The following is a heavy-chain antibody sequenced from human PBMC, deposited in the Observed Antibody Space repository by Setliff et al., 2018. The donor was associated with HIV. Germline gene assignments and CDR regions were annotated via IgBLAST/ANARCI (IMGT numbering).Heavy chain of an antibody. CDR3: VRPVREPVD. CDR2: ISGRSSDP. D-gene: IGHD6-19*01. V-gene: IGHV3-48*04. J-gene: IGHJ4*02. Sequence: HPGGSLRLSCAASGFTFSSYAMSWVRQTPGKGLEWVSYISGRSSDPNYADSVKGRFTISRDNAKNSVYLQMNSLRAEDTAMYYCVRPVREPVDWGRGTLVTVSS. CDR1: GFTFSSYA.